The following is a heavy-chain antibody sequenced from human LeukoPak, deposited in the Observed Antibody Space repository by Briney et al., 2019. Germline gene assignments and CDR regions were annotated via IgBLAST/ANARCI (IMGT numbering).Heavy chain of an antibody. D-gene: IGHD2-21*02. CDR2: IYSGGST. J-gene: IGHJ4*02. Sequence: AGGSLRLSRAASGFTVNNNYMSWVRQAPGKGLEWVSVIYSGGSTYYADSVKGRFTISRDNSKNTLYLQMNSLRAEDTAVYYCAISAYCRGDCYLDYWGQGTLVTVSS. CDR1: GFTVNNNY. V-gene: IGHV3-53*01. CDR3: AISAYCRGDCYLDY.